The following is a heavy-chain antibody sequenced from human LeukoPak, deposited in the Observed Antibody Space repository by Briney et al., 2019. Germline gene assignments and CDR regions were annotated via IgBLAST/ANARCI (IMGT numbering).Heavy chain of an antibody. CDR2: FDPEDGET. D-gene: IGHD6-19*01. CDR1: GYTLTELS. J-gene: IGHJ4*02. CDR3: ATVYTFPVAGSPYYFDY. Sequence: ASVNVSCNVSGYTLTELSIHWLRQAPGKGLEWMGGFDPEDGETIYAQKFKGRVTMTEATSTDTAYMELSRLRSEDTAVYYCATVYTFPVAGSPYYFDYWGQGTLVTVSS. V-gene: IGHV1-24*01.